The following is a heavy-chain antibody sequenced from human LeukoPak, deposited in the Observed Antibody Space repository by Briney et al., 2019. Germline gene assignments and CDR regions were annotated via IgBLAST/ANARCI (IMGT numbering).Heavy chain of an antibody. CDR2: IYYSGST. D-gene: IGHD3-3*01. CDR1: GGSISSSSYY. V-gene: IGHV4-39*01. J-gene: IGHJ3*02. CDR3: ARIRSGYHDAFDI. Sequence: SETLSLTCAVSGGSISSSSYYWGWIRQPPGKGLEWIGSIYYSGSTYYNPSLKSRVTISVDTSKNQFSLKLSSVTAADTAVYYCARIRSGYHDAFDIWGQGTMVTVSS.